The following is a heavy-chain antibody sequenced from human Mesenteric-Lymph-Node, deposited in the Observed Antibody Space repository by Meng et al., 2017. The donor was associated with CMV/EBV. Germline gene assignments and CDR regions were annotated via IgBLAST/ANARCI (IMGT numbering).Heavy chain of an antibody. Sequence: GGSLRLSCAASGFTVRSNYMSWVRQAPGKGLEWVSVIYNDGRTYYADSVKGRFTISSDNSKNTLYLHMNSLRAEDTAVYYCARESTDYCSSTSCYLLGAFDIWGQGTMVTVSS. D-gene: IGHD2-2*01. J-gene: IGHJ3*02. CDR1: GFTVRSNY. CDR2: IYNDGRT. CDR3: ARESTDYCSSTSCYLLGAFDI. V-gene: IGHV3-53*05.